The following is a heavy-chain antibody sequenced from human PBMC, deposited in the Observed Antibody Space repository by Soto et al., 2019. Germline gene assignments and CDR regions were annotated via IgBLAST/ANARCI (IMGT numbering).Heavy chain of an antibody. CDR1: GYSFTSYW. CDR3: ASQVVGATGSTDD. D-gene: IGHD1-26*01. J-gene: IGHJ4*02. V-gene: IGHV5-10-1*01. Sequence: GESLKISCKGSGYSFTSYWISWVRQMPGKGLEWMGRIDPSDSYTNYSPSFQGHVTISADKSISTAYLQWSSLKASDTAMYYCASQVVGATGSTDDWGQGTLVTVSS. CDR2: IDPSDSYT.